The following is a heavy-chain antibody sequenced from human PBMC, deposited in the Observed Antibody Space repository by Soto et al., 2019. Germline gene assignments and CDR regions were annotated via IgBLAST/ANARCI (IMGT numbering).Heavy chain of an antibody. CDR2: IYWDDDK. D-gene: IGHD3-22*01. CDR3: AHMPYYDSSGYPFGY. CDR1: GFSLSTSGVG. V-gene: IGHV2-5*02. Sequence: QITLKESGPTLVKPTQTLTLTCTFSGFSLSTSGVGVGWIRQPPGKALEWLALIYWDDDKRYSPSLKSRPTITKDPSKNRVVLTMTNMDPVDTATYYCAHMPYYDSSGYPFGYWGQGTLVTVSS. J-gene: IGHJ4*02.